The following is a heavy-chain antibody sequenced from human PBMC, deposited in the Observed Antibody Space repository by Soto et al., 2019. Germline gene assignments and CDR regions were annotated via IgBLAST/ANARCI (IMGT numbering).Heavy chain of an antibody. CDR3: AIHRWELGPTAY. Sequence: QVQLVESGGGVVQPGRSLRLSCAVSGLTFSDYAIHWVRQAPGEGLEWVAVISNDGSKKFYIDSVKGRFTISRDNSRKTLSLQMNNLRAEDTDLYYWAIHRWELGPTAYWGQGTLVTVSS. D-gene: IGHD1-26*01. J-gene: IGHJ4*02. V-gene: IGHV3-30*04. CDR2: ISNDGSKK. CDR1: GLTFSDYA.